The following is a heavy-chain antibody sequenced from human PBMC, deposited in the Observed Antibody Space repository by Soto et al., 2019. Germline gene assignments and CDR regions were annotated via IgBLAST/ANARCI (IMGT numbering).Heavy chain of an antibody. CDR2: IYPGDSDS. CDR1: GYNFATYW. Sequence: GEALKISCEGFGYNFATYWIAWVRQMPGKGLEYMGIIYPGDSDSRYRTSFQGQVTFSADKSIRTAYMQWSSLKASDTAMYYCARHGFYGDYASNDXDPWVQGTLVTXS. D-gene: IGHD4-17*01. J-gene: IGHJ5*02. V-gene: IGHV5-51*01. CDR3: ARHGFYGDYASNDXDP.